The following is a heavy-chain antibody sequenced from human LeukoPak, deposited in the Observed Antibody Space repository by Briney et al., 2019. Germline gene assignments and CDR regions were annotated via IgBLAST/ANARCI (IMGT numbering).Heavy chain of an antibody. V-gene: IGHV4-39*07. Sequence: SETLSLTCTVSGGSISSSSYHWGWIRQPPGKGLEWIGSIYYSGSTYYNPSLKSRVTISVDTSKNQFSLKLSSVTAADTAVYYCARLPQRFSLYMDVWGKGTTVTVSS. CDR1: GGSISSSSYH. CDR3: ARLPQRFSLYMDV. CDR2: IYYSGST. J-gene: IGHJ6*03. D-gene: IGHD3-3*01.